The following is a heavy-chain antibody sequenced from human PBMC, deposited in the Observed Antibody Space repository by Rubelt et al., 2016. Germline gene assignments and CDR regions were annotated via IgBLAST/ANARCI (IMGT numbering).Heavy chain of an antibody. CDR2: ISSDGRNK. V-gene: IGHV3-30*04. J-gene: IGHJ6*02. CDR1: GFTFTSYA. CDR3: QVRGVINEKYYNYGMDV. D-gene: IGHD3-10*01. Sequence: QVQLVESGGGVVQPGRSLRLSCAASGFTFTSYAMHWVRQAPGKGLEWVAVISSDGRNKYYADSVKGRFTISRDNSKNTLYLQMNSLRVEDTAVYYCQVRGVINEKYYNYGMDVWGQGTTVTVSS.